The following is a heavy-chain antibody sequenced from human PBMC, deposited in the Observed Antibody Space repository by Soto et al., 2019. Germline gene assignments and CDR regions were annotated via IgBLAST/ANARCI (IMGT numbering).Heavy chain of an antibody. D-gene: IGHD5-18*01. CDR1: GYTFTSYG. J-gene: IGHJ6*02. CDR2: ISAYNGNT. CDR3: ARDGAAMGQVDYYYFGMDD. Sequence: QVQLVQSGAEVKKPGASVKVSCKASGYTFTSYGISWVRQAPGQGLEWMGWISAYNGNTNYAQKLQGRVTMTTDTSTSTDYMELRSLRADDTAVYYCARDGAAMGQVDYYYFGMDDWGQGTTVTVSS. V-gene: IGHV1-18*01.